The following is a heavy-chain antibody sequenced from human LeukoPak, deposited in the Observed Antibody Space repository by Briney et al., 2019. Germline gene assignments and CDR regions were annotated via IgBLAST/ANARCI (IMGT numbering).Heavy chain of an antibody. CDR3: ARDFRGSYSLDY. D-gene: IGHD1-26*01. CDR1: EFTVSSNS. Sequence: GGSLRLSCTVSEFTVSSNSMSWVRQAPGKGLEWVSFIYSDNTHYSDSVKGRFTISRDNSKNTLYLQMNSLRAEDTAVYYCARDFRGSYSLDYWGQGTLVTVSS. J-gene: IGHJ4*02. V-gene: IGHV3-53*01. CDR2: IYSDNT.